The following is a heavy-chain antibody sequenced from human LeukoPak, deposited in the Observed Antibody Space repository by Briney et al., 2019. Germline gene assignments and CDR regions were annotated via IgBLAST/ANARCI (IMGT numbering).Heavy chain of an antibody. CDR3: ARDLIYIAAAGTGDY. J-gene: IGHJ4*02. CDR1: GFTFSSYS. CDR2: ISSSSSYI. V-gene: IGHV3-21*01. Sequence: GGSLRLSCAASGFTFSSYSMNWVRQAPWKGLEWVSSISSSSSYIYYADSVKGRFTISRDNAKNSLYLQMNSLRAEDTAVYYCARDLIYIAAAGTGDYWGQGTLVTVSS. D-gene: IGHD6-13*01.